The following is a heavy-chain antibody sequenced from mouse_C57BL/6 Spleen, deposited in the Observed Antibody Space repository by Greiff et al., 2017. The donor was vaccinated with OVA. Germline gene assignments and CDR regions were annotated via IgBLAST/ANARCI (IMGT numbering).Heavy chain of an antibody. V-gene: IGHV1-53*01. CDR1: GYTFTSYW. J-gene: IGHJ4*01. CDR2: INPSNGGT. CDR3: ARWAGNYYGSSYAMDY. Sequence: VQLQQPGTELVKPGASVKLSCKASGYTFTSYWMHWVKQRPGQGLEWIGNINPSNGGTNYNEKFKSKATLTVDKSSSTAYMQLSSLTSEDSAVYYCARWAGNYYGSSYAMDYWGQGTSVTVSS. D-gene: IGHD1-1*01.